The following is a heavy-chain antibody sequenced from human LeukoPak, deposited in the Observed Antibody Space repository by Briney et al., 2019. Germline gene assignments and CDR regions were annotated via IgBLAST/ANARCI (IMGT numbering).Heavy chain of an antibody. CDR2: IHRSGDT. CDR1: GDSISSGSYY. J-gene: IGHJ4*02. V-gene: IGHV4-39*07. D-gene: IGHD2-21*01. CDR3: ARDRDLRWFYY. Sequence: SETLSLTCTVSGDSISSGSYYWGWIRQPPGMGLEWIGSIHRSGDTYYNPSLKGRVTISVDTSKNQFSLKLSSVTAADTAVYYCARDRDLRWFYYWGQGTLVTVSS.